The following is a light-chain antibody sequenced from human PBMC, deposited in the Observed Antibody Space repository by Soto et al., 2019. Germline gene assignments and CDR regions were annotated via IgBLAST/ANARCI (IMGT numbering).Light chain of an antibody. CDR3: QQVNSYPIT. J-gene: IGKJ5*01. CDR2: AAS. V-gene: IGKV1-9*01. Sequence: DIQLTQSPSFLSASVGDRVTITCRASQDISSHSAWYQQKPGKAPKLLVYAASTLQLGVPPRFSGSGSGTEFTLTISSVQPEDFAIYYCQQVNSYPITFGQGTRLDLK. CDR1: QDISSH.